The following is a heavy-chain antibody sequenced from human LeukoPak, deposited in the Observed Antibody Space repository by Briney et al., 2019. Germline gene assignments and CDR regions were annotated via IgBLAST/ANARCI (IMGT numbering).Heavy chain of an antibody. CDR3: ARPLLYYYGSETYFWFDP. V-gene: IGHV3-7*01. J-gene: IGHJ5*02. CDR1: GFTFSSYW. Sequence: GGSLRLSCAASGFTFSSYWMGWVRQAPGKGLEWVANIKQDGSEQYYVDSVKGRFTISRDNAKNSLSLQMNSLRAEDTAVYYCARPLLYYYGSETYFWFDPWGQGTLVTVSS. D-gene: IGHD3-10*01. CDR2: IKQDGSEQ.